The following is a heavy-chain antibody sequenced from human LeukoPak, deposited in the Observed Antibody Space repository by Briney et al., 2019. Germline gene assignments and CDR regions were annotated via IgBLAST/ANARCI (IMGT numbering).Heavy chain of an antibody. CDR2: IHHSGST. V-gene: IGHV4-38-2*02. Sequence: SETLSLTCTVSGYSFNSGYYWGWIRQAPGKGLEWIGNIHHSGSTYYNPSLKSRVTISVDSSKNEFSLKLNSVTAADTAVYYCANQRGATPYYFDYWGQGTLVTVSS. D-gene: IGHD1-26*01. J-gene: IGHJ4*02. CDR1: GYSFNSGYY. CDR3: ANQRGATPYYFDY.